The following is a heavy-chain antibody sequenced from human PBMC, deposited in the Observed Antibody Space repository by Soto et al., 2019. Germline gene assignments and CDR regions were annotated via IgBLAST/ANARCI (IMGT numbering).Heavy chain of an antibody. V-gene: IGHV3-30-3*01. CDR1: GFTFSSYA. CDR2: MSYDGSNK. J-gene: IGHJ4*02. D-gene: IGHD1-1*01. Sequence: QVQLVESGGGVVQPGRSLRLSCAASGFTFSSYAMHWVRQAPGKGLKWVAVMSYDGSNKYYADSVKGRFTISRDNSKNTLYLQMNSPRVEDTAVYYCARDRTLFGTGSTYYFDYWGQGTLVAVSS. CDR3: ARDRTLFGTGSTYYFDY.